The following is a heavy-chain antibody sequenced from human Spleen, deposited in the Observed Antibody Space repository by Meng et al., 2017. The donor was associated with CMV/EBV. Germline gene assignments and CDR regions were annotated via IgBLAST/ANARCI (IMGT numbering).Heavy chain of an antibody. CDR2: INSDGSST. Sequence: GGPLRLSCAASGFTFSSYWMHWVRQAPGKGLVWVSRINSDGSSTSYADSVKGRFTISRDNAKNTLYLQMNSLRAEDTAVYYCAREDFWSGYLYYYYGMDVWGQGTTVTVSS. V-gene: IGHV3-74*01. D-gene: IGHD3-3*01. CDR3: AREDFWSGYLYYYYGMDV. J-gene: IGHJ6*02. CDR1: GFTFSSYW.